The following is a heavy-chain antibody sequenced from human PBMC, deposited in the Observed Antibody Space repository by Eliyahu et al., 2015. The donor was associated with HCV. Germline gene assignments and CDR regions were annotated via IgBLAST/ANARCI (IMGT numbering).Heavy chain of an antibody. J-gene: IGHJ6*02. V-gene: IGHV3-48*02. D-gene: IGHD3-10*01. CDR1: GFXFSHFN. Sequence: EGQLVESGGGVIQPGGSLRLSCEASGFXFSHFNMNWVRQVPGKGLEWLAYISTDGSTVYYTDSVKGRFTVSRDNAKTSLSLQMNNLRDEDTALYYCARGLINYYYGMDLWGQGTTVTVSS. CDR2: ISTDGSTV. CDR3: ARGLINYYYGMDL.